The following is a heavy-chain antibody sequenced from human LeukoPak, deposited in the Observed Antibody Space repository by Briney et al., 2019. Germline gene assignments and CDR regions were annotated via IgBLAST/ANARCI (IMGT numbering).Heavy chain of an antibody. D-gene: IGHD6-19*01. CDR3: ARSPYTSGWYGVGY. Sequence: GGSLRLPCAASGFTFSSYWMSWVRQAPGKGLEWVANIKQDGSEKYYVDSVKGRFTISRDNAKNSLYLQLNSLRAEDTAVYYCARSPYTSGWYGVGYWGQGTLVTVSS. CDR1: GFTFSSYW. V-gene: IGHV3-7*01. J-gene: IGHJ4*02. CDR2: IKQDGSEK.